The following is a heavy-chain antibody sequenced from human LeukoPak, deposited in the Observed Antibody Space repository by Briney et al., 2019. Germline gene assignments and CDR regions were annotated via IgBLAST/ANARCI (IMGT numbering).Heavy chain of an antibody. V-gene: IGHV1-18*01. CDR2: ISAYSGHT. Sequence: ASVKVSCKASGYTFTTYGINWVRQAPGQGLEWMGWISAYSGHTNYAQKFQGRVTMTRDTSTTTVYMEMRSLRSDDTAVFYCARDYDDESRLFGLWGQGTLVTVPS. CDR1: GYTFTTYG. D-gene: IGHD3-16*01. J-gene: IGHJ4*02. CDR3: ARDYDDESRLFGL.